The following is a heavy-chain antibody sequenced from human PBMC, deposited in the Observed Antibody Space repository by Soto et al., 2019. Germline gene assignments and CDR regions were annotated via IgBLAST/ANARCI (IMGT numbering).Heavy chain of an antibody. Sequence: EVQLVESGGGLVKPGGSLRLSCAVSGFTFDKVWMNWVRQAPGKGLEWVGRIKSKTDGGTTDYAAPVKGRFTISRDDSKNMLYLQMNRMNTADTGMYFCTTGRDDLLYWGQGTLVTVSS. CDR1: GFTFDKVW. CDR3: TTGRDDLLY. D-gene: IGHD1-26*01. V-gene: IGHV3-15*07. J-gene: IGHJ4*02. CDR2: IKSKTDGGTT.